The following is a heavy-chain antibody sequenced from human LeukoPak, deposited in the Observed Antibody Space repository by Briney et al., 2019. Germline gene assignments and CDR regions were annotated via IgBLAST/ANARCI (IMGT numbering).Heavy chain of an antibody. J-gene: IGHJ6*03. CDR3: ARGAYARRWDYYYYYMDV. CDR1: GYSISSGYY. CDR2: IYHSGST. Sequence: SETLSLTCTVSGYSISSGYYWGWIRQPPGKGLEWIGSIYHSGSTYYNPSLKSRVTISVDTSKNQFSLKLSSVTAADTAVYYCARGAYARRWDYYYYYMDVWGKGTTVTVSS. D-gene: IGHD4-23*01. V-gene: IGHV4-38-2*02.